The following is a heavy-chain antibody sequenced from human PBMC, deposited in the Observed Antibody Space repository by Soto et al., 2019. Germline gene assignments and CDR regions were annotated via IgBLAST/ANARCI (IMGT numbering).Heavy chain of an antibody. CDR1: GYTFDSYV. D-gene: IGHD1-26*01. CDR3: ARGWVSGSYVGWFDS. J-gene: IGHJ5*01. Sequence: GASVKVSCKASGYTFDSYVISWVRQAPGQGLEWMGWISSYNDNTKYAQKLQGRVTMTTDTSTSTAYMDLRSLRSDDTAVYYCARGWVSGSYVGWFDSWGQGTVGTVSS. V-gene: IGHV1-18*01. CDR2: ISSYNDNT.